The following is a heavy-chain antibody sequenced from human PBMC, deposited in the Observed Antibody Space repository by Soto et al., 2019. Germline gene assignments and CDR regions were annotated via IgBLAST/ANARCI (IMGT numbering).Heavy chain of an antibody. D-gene: IGHD4-4*01. CDR3: AATVDRGYYDGMDF. Sequence: AAVQHSCKASGFTNGRTAMQWGRQARGQHLEWIGWIVVGSGNTIYAQKFQERVTITRDMSTSTAYMELTSLRSEDTAVYYCAATVDRGYYDGMDFWAQRSSVTVSS. J-gene: IGHJ6*02. V-gene: IGHV1-58*02. CDR1: GFTNGRTA. CDR2: IVVGSGNT.